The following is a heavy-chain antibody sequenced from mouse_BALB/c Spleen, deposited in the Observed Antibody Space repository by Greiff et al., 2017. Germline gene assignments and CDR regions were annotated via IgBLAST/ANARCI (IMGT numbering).Heavy chain of an antibody. Sequence: VQGVESGPGLVAPSQSLSITCTVSGFSLTGYGVNWVRQPPGKGLEWLGMIWGDGSTDYNSALKSRLSISKDNSKSQVFLKMNSLQTDDTARYYCARDRGTVVATGAMDYWGQGTSVTVSS. D-gene: IGHD1-1*01. CDR1: GFSLTGYG. CDR2: IWGDGST. V-gene: IGHV2-6-7*01. CDR3: ARDRGTVVATGAMDY. J-gene: IGHJ4*01.